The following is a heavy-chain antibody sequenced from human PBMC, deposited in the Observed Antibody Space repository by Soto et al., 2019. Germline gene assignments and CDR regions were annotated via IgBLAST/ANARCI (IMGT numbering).Heavy chain of an antibody. Sequence: QVQLVESGGGVVQPGRSLRLSCAASGFTFSSYGMHWVRQAPGTGLEWVAVIWYDGSNKYYADSVKGRFTISRDNSKNTLYLQMNSLRAEDTAVYYCARGQRTWEPHGGMDVWGHGTTVTVSS. J-gene: IGHJ6*02. D-gene: IGHD1-26*01. CDR3: ARGQRTWEPHGGMDV. CDR1: GFTFSSYG. V-gene: IGHV3-33*01. CDR2: IWYDGSNK.